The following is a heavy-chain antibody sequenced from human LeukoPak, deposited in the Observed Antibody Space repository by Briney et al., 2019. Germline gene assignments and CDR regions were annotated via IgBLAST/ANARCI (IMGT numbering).Heavy chain of an antibody. CDR3: ARALYYYDSRSYDDFDY. CDR2: MNPSGTST. CDR1: GCSLTRYY. D-gene: IGHD3-22*01. V-gene: IGHV1-46*01. Sequence: EASVKVSCKASGCSLTRYYMHWVRQAPGQGLEWMGIMNPSGTSTNYAQKFQGRVIMTGDTSTSTVYMELRSLRSDDTAVYYCARALYYYDSRSYDDFDYWGQGTLVTVSS. J-gene: IGHJ4*02.